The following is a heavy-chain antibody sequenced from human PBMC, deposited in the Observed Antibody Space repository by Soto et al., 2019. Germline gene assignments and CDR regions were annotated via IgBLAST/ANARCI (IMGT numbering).Heavy chain of an antibody. CDR2: IRSKAYGGTT. D-gene: IGHD6-13*01. V-gene: IGHV3-49*04. Sequence: PGGSLRLSCTASGFTFGDYAMSWVRQAPGKGLEWVGFIRSKAYGGTTEYAASVKGRFTISRDDSKSIAYLQMNSLKTEDAAVYYCTRASSWYSYYYYGMDVWGQGTTVTVSS. CDR1: GFTFGDYA. CDR3: TRASSWYSYYYYGMDV. J-gene: IGHJ6*02.